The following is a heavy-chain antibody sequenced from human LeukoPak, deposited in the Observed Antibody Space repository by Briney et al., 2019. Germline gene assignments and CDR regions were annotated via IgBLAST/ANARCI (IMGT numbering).Heavy chain of an antibody. Sequence: ETLSLTCTVSGGSISSYYWSWIRQPPGKGLEWIGDIYYSGSTNYNTSLTSRVTISVETSKNQFSLKLSSVTAADTAVYYCARGYYYGSGSYYGAAFDIWGQGTMVTVSS. D-gene: IGHD3-10*01. J-gene: IGHJ3*02. CDR1: GGSISSYY. V-gene: IGHV4-59*01. CDR2: IYYSGST. CDR3: ARGYYYGSGSYYGAAFDI.